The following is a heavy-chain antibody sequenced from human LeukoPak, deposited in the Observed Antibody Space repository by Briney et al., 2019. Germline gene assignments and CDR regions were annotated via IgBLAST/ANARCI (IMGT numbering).Heavy chain of an antibody. Sequence: GGSLRLSCAASGFTFSSYWMSWVRQAPGKGLEWVANIKEDGSKKYYVDSVKGRFTISRDNAKNSLYLQMNSLRAEDTAVYYCARDPPRYYYDSSGSLDYWGQGTLVTVSS. D-gene: IGHD3-22*01. CDR1: GFTFSSYW. CDR2: IKEDGSKK. CDR3: ARDPPRYYYDSSGSLDY. V-gene: IGHV3-7*01. J-gene: IGHJ4*02.